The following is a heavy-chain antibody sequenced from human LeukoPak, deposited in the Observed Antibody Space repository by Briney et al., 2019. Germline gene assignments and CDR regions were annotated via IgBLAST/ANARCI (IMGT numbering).Heavy chain of an antibody. J-gene: IGHJ4*02. CDR2: INHSGST. CDR1: GGSFSGYY. V-gene: IGHV4-34*01. Sequence: SETLSLTCAVYGGSFSGYYWSWIRQPPGKGLEWIGEINHSGSTNYNPSLKSRVTISVDTSKNQSSLKLSSVTAADTAVHYCARRKHYYDSSGYYPRLDYWGQGTLVTVSS. CDR3: ARRKHYYDSSGYYPRLDY. D-gene: IGHD3-22*01.